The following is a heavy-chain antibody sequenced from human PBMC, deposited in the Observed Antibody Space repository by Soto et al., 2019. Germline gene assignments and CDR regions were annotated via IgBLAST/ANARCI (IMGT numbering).Heavy chain of an antibody. J-gene: IGHJ4*02. CDR2: IYHSGST. Sequence: SETLSLTCAVSGGSISSGGYSWSWIRQPPGKGLEWIGYIYHSGSTYYNSSLKSRVTISVDRSKNQFSLKLSSVTAADTAEYYCARIPSPWGQGTLVTVSSGKVWGASVKVSCKASGYTFTSYYYPFDYWGQGTLVTVSS. CDR3: ARIPSPWGQGTLVTVSSGKVWGASVKVSCKASGYTFTSYYYPFDY. D-gene: IGHD2-2*01. CDR1: GGSISSGGYS. V-gene: IGHV4-30-2*01.